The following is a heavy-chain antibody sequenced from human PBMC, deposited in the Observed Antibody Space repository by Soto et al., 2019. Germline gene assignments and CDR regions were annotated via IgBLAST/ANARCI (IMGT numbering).Heavy chain of an antibody. CDR3: AVMSSRSDVLDV. V-gene: IGHV3-74*01. D-gene: IGHD6-19*01. J-gene: IGHJ3*01. CDR1: GFTFSTYW. CDR2: LNGDASTA. Sequence: EVQLVESGGGLVRPGGSLRLSCSASGFTFSTYWMEWVRQAPGKGLLWVSSLNGDASTANYADSVKGRFTISRDNAKNTLYLQMNSLRAEDTAMYYCAVMSSRSDVLDVWGQGTMVAVSS.